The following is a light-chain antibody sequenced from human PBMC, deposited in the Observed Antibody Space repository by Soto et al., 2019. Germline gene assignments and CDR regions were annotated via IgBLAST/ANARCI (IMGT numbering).Light chain of an antibody. J-gene: IGKJ2*01. Sequence: EIGLTQSPGTLSLSPGERATLSCRASQSVSSSYLAWYQQKPGQAPRLLIYGASSRATGIPDRFSGSGSGPDFTLHSSRLEPEDFAVYYCQQYGSSRDTFGQGTNLEIK. CDR1: QSVSSSY. CDR3: QQYGSSRDT. CDR2: GAS. V-gene: IGKV3-20*01.